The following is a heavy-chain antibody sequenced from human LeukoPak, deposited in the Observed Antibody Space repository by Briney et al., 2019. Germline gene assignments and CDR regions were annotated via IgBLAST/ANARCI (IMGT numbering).Heavy chain of an antibody. Sequence: ASVKVSCKASGYTFSGYYMHWVRQAPGHGLEWMGWINPNSGGTSYARTFQGRVTMTGDTSTSTGYMELSRLRSDDTAVYYCAGEKNHYFDYWGQGTLVTVST. CDR1: GYTFSGYY. J-gene: IGHJ4*02. CDR3: AGEKNHYFDY. CDR2: INPNSGGT. V-gene: IGHV1-2*02.